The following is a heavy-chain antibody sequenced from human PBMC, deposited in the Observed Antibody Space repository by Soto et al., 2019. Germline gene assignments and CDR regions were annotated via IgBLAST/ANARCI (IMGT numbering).Heavy chain of an antibody. CDR2: ISYDGSNK. CDR1: GFTFSSYA. D-gene: IGHD1-26*01. CDR3: ARPTIVGATSAFDI. Sequence: HPGGSLRLSCAASGFTFSSYAMHWVRQAPGKGLEWVAVISYDGSNKYYADSVKGRFTISRDNSKNTLYLQMNSLRAEDTAVYYCARPTIVGATSAFDIWGQGTMVT. V-gene: IGHV3-30-3*01. J-gene: IGHJ3*02.